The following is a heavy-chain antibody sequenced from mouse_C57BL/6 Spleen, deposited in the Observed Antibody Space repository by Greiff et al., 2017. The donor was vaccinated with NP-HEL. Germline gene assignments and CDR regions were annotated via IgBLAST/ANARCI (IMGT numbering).Heavy chain of an antibody. D-gene: IGHD4-1*01. CDR1: GFTFSDYY. J-gene: IGHJ4*01. CDR3: ARDGNTGAMDY. Sequence: EVHLVESEGGLVQPGRSMKLSCTASGFTFSDYYMAWVRQVPEKGLEWVANINYDRSSTYYLDSLKSRFIISRDNAKNILYLQMSSLKSEDTATYYCARDGNTGAMDYWGQGTSVTVSS. CDR2: INYDRSST. V-gene: IGHV5-16*01.